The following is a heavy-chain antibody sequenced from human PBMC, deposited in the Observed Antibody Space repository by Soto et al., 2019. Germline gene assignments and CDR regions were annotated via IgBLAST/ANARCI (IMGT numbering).Heavy chain of an antibody. Sequence: QVQLVQSGAEVKKPGSSVKVSCKASGGTFSSYAISWVRQAPGQGLEWMGGIIPIFGTANYAQKFQGRVTITADESTSTAYMELSSLRSEDTAVYYCAVAVIPAAPGPYYSGMDVWGQGTTVTVSS. CDR2: IIPIFGTA. CDR3: AVAVIPAAPGPYYSGMDV. J-gene: IGHJ6*02. D-gene: IGHD2-2*01. V-gene: IGHV1-69*12. CDR1: GGTFSSYA.